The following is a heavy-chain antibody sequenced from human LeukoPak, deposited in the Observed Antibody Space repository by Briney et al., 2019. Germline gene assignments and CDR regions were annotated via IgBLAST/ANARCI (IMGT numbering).Heavy chain of an antibody. J-gene: IGHJ4*02. CDR2: IYYSGGT. V-gene: IGHV4-59*01. Sequence: SETLSLTCTVSGDSISSYYWSWIRQPPGKGLEWIGYIYYSGGTNYNPSLKSRVTISVDTSKNQFSLKLSSVTAADMAVYYCARGVGYSSGWFLFDYWGQGTLVTVSS. D-gene: IGHD6-19*01. CDR1: GDSISSYY. CDR3: ARGVGYSSGWFLFDY.